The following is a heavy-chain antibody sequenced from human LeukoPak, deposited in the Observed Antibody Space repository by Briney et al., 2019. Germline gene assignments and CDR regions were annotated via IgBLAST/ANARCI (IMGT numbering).Heavy chain of an antibody. CDR1: GFTFSSYG. Sequence: GGSLRLSCAASGFTFSSYGMHWVRQAPGKGLEWVAVIWYDGSSKYYADSVKGRFTISRDNSKNTLYLQMNSLRAEDTAVYCCARDYRYCSGGSCYDAFDIWGQGTMVTVSS. V-gene: IGHV3-33*01. J-gene: IGHJ3*02. CDR2: IWYDGSSK. D-gene: IGHD2-15*01. CDR3: ARDYRYCSGGSCYDAFDI.